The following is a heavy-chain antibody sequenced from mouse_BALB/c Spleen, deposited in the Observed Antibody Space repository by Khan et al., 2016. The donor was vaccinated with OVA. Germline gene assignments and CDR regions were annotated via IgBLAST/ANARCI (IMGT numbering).Heavy chain of an antibody. J-gene: IGHJ4*01. CDR1: GYTFTTYW. Sequence: DLVKPGASVKLSCKASGYTFTTYWMNWIQQRPGQGLEWIGRIGPGSSYAYYNDMVKGKATMTVDTSSNTAYIQLSSLSSEDSAVLFCARENYSSRTCYTIDYWGQGTLVTVSA. D-gene: IGHD1-1*01. CDR3: ARENYSSRTCYTIDY. CDR2: IGPGSSYA. V-gene: IGHV1S41*01.